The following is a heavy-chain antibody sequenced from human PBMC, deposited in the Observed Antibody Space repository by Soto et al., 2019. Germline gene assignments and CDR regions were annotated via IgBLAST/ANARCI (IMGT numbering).Heavy chain of an antibody. CDR3: AADLNSGYDSVYYYYMDV. V-gene: IGHV1-58*02. J-gene: IGHJ6*03. CDR2: IVVGSGNT. Sequence: QMQLVQSGPEVKKPGTSVKVSCKASGFTFTSSAMQWVRQARGQRLEWIGWIVVGSGNTNYAQKFQERVTITRDMSTSTADMELGSLRSEDTAVYYCAADLNSGYDSVYYYYMDVWGKGTTVTVSS. D-gene: IGHD5-12*01. CDR1: GFTFTSSA.